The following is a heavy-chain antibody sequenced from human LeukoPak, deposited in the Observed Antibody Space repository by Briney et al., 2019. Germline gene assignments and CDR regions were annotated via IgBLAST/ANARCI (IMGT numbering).Heavy chain of an antibody. V-gene: IGHV1-69*05. CDR1: GGTFSSYA. CDR3: ATNPRGYSYGNNYFNYMDV. J-gene: IGHJ6*03. D-gene: IGHD5-18*01. Sequence: ASVTVSCKASGGTFSSYAITWVRQAPGQGLEWMGGIIPVFGTANYAQRFQGRVTITTDESTSTAFMELSSLRSEDTAVYYCATNPRGYSYGNNYFNYMDVWGKGTTVTVSS. CDR2: IIPVFGTA.